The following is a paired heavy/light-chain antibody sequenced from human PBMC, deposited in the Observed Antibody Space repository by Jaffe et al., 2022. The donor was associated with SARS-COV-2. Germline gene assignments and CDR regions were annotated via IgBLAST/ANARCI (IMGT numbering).Light chain of an antibody. CDR2: WAS. Sequence: DIVMTQSPDSLAVSLGERATINCKSSQSVLYSSNNKHYLAWYQQRPGQPPKLLIYWASTRESGVPDRFSGSGSGTDFTLTISSLQAEDVAVYYCQQYCITPWTFGQGTRVEIK. V-gene: IGKV4-1*01. J-gene: IGKJ1*01. CDR3: QQYCITPWT. CDR1: QSVLYSSNNKHY.
Heavy chain of an antibody. CDR3: ARERGSWWQLPGDFDY. J-gene: IGHJ4*02. CDR1: GFMFSNYG. V-gene: IGHV3-33*01. D-gene: IGHD2-15*01. Sequence: QVQLVESGGGVVQPGRSLRLSCAASGFMFSNYGMHWVRQAPGKGLEWVAVIWYDATKKYYADTVKGRFTISRDNSKNTLFLQMNSLRAEDTAVYYCARERGSWWQLPGDFDYWGQGTLVTVSS. CDR2: IWYDATKK.